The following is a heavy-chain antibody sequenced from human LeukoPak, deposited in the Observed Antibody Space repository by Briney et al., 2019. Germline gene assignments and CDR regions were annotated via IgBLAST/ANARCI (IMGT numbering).Heavy chain of an antibody. D-gene: IGHD3-22*01. CDR2: ISSSGSTM. CDR1: GFTFSDYY. Sequence: GGSLRLSCAASGFTFSDYYMSWIRQAPGKGLEWVSYISSSGSTMYYADSVKGRFTISRDNAKNSLYLQMNSLRAEDTAVYYCARGFQSYYYDSSGYMALGYWGQGTLVTVSS. V-gene: IGHV3-11*01. CDR3: ARGFQSYYYDSSGYMALGY. J-gene: IGHJ4*02.